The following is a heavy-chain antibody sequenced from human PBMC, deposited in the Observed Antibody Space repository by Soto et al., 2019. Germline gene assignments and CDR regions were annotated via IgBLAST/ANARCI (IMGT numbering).Heavy chain of an antibody. V-gene: IGHV1-69*12. CDR2: IIPIFGTA. CDR3: ARAVDYSNYRNWFDP. CDR1: GGTFSSYA. D-gene: IGHD4-4*01. J-gene: IGHJ5*02. Sequence: QVQLVQSGAEVKKPGSSVKVSCKASGGTFSSYAISWVRQAPGQGLEWMGGIIPIFGTASYAQKFQGRVTITADESTSTAYMELSSLRSEDTAVYYCARAVDYSNYRNWFDPWGQGTLVTVSS.